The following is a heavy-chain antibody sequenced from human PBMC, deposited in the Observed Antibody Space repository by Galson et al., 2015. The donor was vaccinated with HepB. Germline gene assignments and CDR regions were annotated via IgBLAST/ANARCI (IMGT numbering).Heavy chain of an antibody. Sequence: SVKVSCKASGGTFSSYTFSWVRQAPGQGLEWMGRIIPLLGLTKYAQKFQGRVTITADKSTSTAYMELSSLRPEDTAIYYCATQRMDVWGQGTTVTVSS. V-gene: IGHV1-69*02. CDR2: IIPLLGLT. CDR1: GGTFSSYT. CDR3: ATQRMDV. J-gene: IGHJ6*02.